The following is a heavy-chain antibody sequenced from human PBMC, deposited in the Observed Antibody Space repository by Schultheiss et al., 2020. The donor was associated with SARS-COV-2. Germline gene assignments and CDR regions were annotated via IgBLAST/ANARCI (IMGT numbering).Heavy chain of an antibody. D-gene: IGHD3-3*01. V-gene: IGHV4-34*01. Sequence: GSLRLSCAVYGGSFSGYYWSWIRQPPGKGLEWIGEINHSGSTNYNPSLKSRVTISVDTSKNQFSLKLSSVTAADTAVYYCARGRGVWIWSGYSTTPWGQGTLVTVSS. CDR3: ARGRGVWIWSGYSTTP. CDR1: GGSFSGYY. J-gene: IGHJ5*02. CDR2: INHSGST.